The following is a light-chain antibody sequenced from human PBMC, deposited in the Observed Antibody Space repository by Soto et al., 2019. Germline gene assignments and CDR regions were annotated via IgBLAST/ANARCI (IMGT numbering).Light chain of an antibody. Sequence: DIQMTHSPSTLSASVGDRVTITCRASQSISSWLAWYQQTPGKAPKLLISDAFRLESGVPSRFRGSGSGTEFSLTISSLQPGDSATFYCQQYASYPWTFGRGTKVDIK. V-gene: IGKV1-5*01. CDR3: QQYASYPWT. CDR2: DAF. J-gene: IGKJ1*01. CDR1: QSISSW.